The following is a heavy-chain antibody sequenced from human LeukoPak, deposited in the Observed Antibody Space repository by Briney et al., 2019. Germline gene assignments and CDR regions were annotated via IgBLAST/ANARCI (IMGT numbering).Heavy chain of an antibody. V-gene: IGHV3-30*18. Sequence: PGRSLRLSCAASGFTFSSYGMHWGRQAPGKGLEWVAVISYDGSNKYYADSVKGRFTISRDNSKNTLYLQMNSLRAEDTAVYYCAKQTHLMITLDYWGQGTLVTVSS. CDR2: ISYDGSNK. D-gene: IGHD3-16*01. J-gene: IGHJ4*02. CDR3: AKQTHLMITLDY. CDR1: GFTFSSYG.